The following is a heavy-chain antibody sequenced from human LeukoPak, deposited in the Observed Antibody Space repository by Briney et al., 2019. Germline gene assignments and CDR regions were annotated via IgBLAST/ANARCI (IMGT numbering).Heavy chain of an antibody. D-gene: IGHD2-2*01. V-gene: IGHV3-23*01. CDR1: GFTFSSYA. CDR2: ISGSGGST. Sequence: GGSLRLSCAASGFTFSSYAMSWVRQAPGKGLEWVPAISGSGGSTYYADSVKGRFTISRDNSKNTLYLQMNSLRAEDTAVYYCAKDPVVPAATDPYGMDVWGQGTTVTVSS. J-gene: IGHJ6*02. CDR3: AKDPVVPAATDPYGMDV.